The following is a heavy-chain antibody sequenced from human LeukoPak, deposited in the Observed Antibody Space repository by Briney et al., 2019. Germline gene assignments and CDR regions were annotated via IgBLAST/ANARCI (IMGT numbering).Heavy chain of an antibody. Sequence: GESLKISCKGSGYSFTSYWIGWVRQMPGKGLEWMGIIYPGDSDTRYSPSFQGQVTISADKSISTAYLQWSSLKASDTAMYYCARQETQCGEGTFIDYWGQGTLVTVSS. J-gene: IGHJ4*02. CDR1: GYSFTSYW. CDR3: ARQETQCGEGTFIDY. CDR2: IYPGDSDT. D-gene: IGHD2/OR15-2a*01. V-gene: IGHV5-51*01.